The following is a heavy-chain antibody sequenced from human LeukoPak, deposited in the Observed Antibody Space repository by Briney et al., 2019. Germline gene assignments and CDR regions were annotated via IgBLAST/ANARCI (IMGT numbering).Heavy chain of an antibody. Sequence: ASVKVSCKASGYTFTSYGISWVRQAPGQGLEWMGWISAYNGNTNYAQKLQGRVTMTTDTSTSTVYMELRSLRSDDTAVYYCARGGLLTTVVNWGYHDAFDIWGQGTMVTVSS. CDR1: GYTFTSYG. CDR3: ARGGLLTTVVNWGYHDAFDI. D-gene: IGHD4-23*01. J-gene: IGHJ3*02. V-gene: IGHV1-18*01. CDR2: ISAYNGNT.